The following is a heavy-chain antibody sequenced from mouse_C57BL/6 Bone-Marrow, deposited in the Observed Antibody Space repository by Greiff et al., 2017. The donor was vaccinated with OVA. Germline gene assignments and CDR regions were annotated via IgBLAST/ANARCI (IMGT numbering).Heavy chain of an antibody. CDR3: GVGYFDY. V-gene: IGHV1-39*01. Sequence: LKDSVPVLVQPFASVPLSCPASCYSFPDSSLTWVQPTPVPILYLIGVINPNYGTTSYNQKFKGKATLTVDQSSSTAYMQLNSLTSEDSAVYYCGVGYFDYWGQGTTLTVSS. CDR1: CYSFPDSS. CDR2: INPNYGTT. J-gene: IGHJ2*01.